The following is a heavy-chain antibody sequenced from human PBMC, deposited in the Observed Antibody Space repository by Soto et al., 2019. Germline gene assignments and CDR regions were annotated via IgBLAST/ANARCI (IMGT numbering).Heavy chain of an antibody. CDR1: GFTLSSYW. CDR3: ARHGDYVSMDV. D-gene: IGHD4-17*01. V-gene: IGHV3-7*01. J-gene: IGHJ6*03. CDR2: IKQDGSEQ. Sequence: GGSLRLSCAASGFTLSSYWMTWVRQAPGKGLGCVANIKQDGSEQYYVDSVKGRITISRDNAKNLLYLQMNSLRAEDTAVYYCARHGDYVSMDVWGKGTTVTVSS.